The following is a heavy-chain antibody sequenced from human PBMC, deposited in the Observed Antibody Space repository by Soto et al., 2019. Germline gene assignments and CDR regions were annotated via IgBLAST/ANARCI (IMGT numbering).Heavy chain of an antibody. D-gene: IGHD2-8*01. CDR3: ARDLYCTNMSCGLDY. CDR1: GGSISSDDSY. V-gene: IGHV4-31*03. J-gene: IGHJ4*02. Sequence: PSETLSLTCTVSGGSISSDDSYWNWIRQHPGKGLEWVGYIHYGGSTYYNPSLRSRVTISVDTSKNQFSLKLSSVTAADTAVYYCARDLYCTNMSCGLDYWGLGTLVTVSS. CDR2: IHYGGST.